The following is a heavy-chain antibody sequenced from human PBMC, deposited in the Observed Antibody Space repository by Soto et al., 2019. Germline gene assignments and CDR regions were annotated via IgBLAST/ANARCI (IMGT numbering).Heavy chain of an antibody. CDR2: IDYSGST. V-gene: IGHV4-39*01. CDR1: GGSISSSSYY. CDR3: ARHKWNDVGWFDP. J-gene: IGHJ5*02. D-gene: IGHD1-1*01. Sequence: LQLQESGPGLAKPSETLSLTCTVSGGSISSSSYYWGWIRHPPGQGLEWIGSIDYSGSTYYNPSPKSRVTISVDTSKNHCSLKLSSVTAADTAVYYCARHKWNDVGWFDPSGQGTLVTVSS.